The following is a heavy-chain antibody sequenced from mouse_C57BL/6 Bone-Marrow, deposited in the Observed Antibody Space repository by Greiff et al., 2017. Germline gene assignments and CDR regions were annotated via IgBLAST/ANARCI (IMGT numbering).Heavy chain of an antibody. CDR1: GYYFTGYF. J-gene: IGHJ2*01. CDR2: INPYNGDT. D-gene: IGHD1-1*01. V-gene: IGHV1-20*01. Sequence: EVQLQQSGPELVKPGDSVKISCKASGYYFTGYFMNWVMQSHGKSLEWIGRINPYNGDTFYNQKFKGKATLTVDKSSSTAYMELRSLTSEDSAVYYCARYRPSFCSPYYFDYWGQGTTLTVSS. CDR3: ARYRPSFCSPYYFDY.